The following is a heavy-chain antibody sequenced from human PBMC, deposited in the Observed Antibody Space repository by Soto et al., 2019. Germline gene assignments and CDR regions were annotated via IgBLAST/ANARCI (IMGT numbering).Heavy chain of an antibody. D-gene: IGHD3-22*01. J-gene: IGHJ3*02. CDR1: GFTFSSYA. CDR3: AREVRYYYDSSGPNDAFDI. CDR2: ISYDGSNK. Sequence: QVQLVESGGGVVQPGRSLRLSCAASGFTFSSYAMHWVRQAPGKGLEWVAVISYDGSNKYYADSVKGRFTISRDNSKNTLYLQMNSLRAEDTAVYYCAREVRYYYDSSGPNDAFDIWGQGTMVTVSS. V-gene: IGHV3-30-3*01.